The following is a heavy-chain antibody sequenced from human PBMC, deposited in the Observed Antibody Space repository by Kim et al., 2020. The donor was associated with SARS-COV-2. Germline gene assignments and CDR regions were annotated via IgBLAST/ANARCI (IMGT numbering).Heavy chain of an antibody. CDR3: ARDAGTMFTAEGFGAHWFDP. J-gene: IGHJ5*02. D-gene: IGHD3-10*02. CDR1: GGSIISDSW. Sequence: SETLSLTCSVSGGSIISDSWWTWFRQPPGKGLEWIGYIFHVGVTKYNPSLQSRVTMSIDTSKNQFSLNLKSVTAADTAVYYCARDAGTMFTAEGFGAHWFDPWGPGTLVTVSS. V-gene: IGHV4-4*02. CDR2: IFHVGVT.